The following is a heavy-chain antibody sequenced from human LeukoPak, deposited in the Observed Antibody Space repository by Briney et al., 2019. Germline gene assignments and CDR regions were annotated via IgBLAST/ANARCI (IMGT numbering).Heavy chain of an antibody. J-gene: IGHJ4*02. V-gene: IGHV1-2*02. CDR2: INPNSGGT. CDR1: GYTFTAYY. Sequence: ASVKVSCKASGYTFTAYYMHWVRQAPGQGLEWMGWINPNSGGTNYAQKFQGRVTMTRDTSISTAYMELSRLRSDDTAVYYCAPQVSSSWSCYFDYWGQGTLVTVSS. CDR3: APQVSSSWSCYFDY. D-gene: IGHD6-13*01.